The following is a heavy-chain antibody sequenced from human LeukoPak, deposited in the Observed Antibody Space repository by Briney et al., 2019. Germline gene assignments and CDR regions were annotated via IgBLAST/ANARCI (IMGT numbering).Heavy chain of an antibody. CDR3: ARVPTIPTYYYDSSGYPTWGGYFDY. D-gene: IGHD3-22*01. J-gene: IGHJ4*02. CDR2: ISSSRPYI. Sequence: PGGSLRLSCAASGFTFSVYSMNWVRQAPGKELEWVASISSSRPYIYYADSVKGRFTISRDNAKNSLYLQMNSLRAEDTAVYYCARVPTIPTYYYDSSGYPTWGGYFDYWGQGTLVTVSS. CDR1: GFTFSVYS. V-gene: IGHV3-21*01.